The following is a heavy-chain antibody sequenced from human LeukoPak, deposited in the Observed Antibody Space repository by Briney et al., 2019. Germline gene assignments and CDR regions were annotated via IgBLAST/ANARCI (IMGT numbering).Heavy chain of an antibody. D-gene: IGHD3-10*01. CDR1: GISLSNYA. CDR2: ISERGGST. V-gene: IGHV3-23*01. CDR3: AKRGVVIRGILVIGYHQEAYHYDF. J-gene: IGHJ4*02. Sequence: GGSLRLSCVVSGISLSNYAMTWVRQAPGKGLEWVSYISERGGSTTYADSVKGRFTTSRDTSLNTLYLQMNDLRAEDTAVYFCAKRGVVIRGILVIGYHQEAYHYDFWGQGVLVTVSS.